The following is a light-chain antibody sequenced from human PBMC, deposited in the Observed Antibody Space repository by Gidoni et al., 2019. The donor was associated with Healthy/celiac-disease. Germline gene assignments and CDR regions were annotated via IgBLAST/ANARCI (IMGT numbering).Light chain of an antibody. CDR3: QQYNSYSWT. J-gene: IGKJ1*01. V-gene: IGKV1-5*03. CDR2: KAS. Sequence: DIQSTQSPSTLSASVGDRVTLTCRASQSISSWLAWYQQKPGKAPKLLIYKASSLESGVPSRFSGSGSGTEFTLTISSLQPDDFATYYCQQYNSYSWTFGQGTKVEIK. CDR1: QSISSW.